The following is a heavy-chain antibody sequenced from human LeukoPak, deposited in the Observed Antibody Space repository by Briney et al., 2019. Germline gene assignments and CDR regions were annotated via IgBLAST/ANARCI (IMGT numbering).Heavy chain of an antibody. CDR1: GGSFSGYY. D-gene: IGHD1-14*01. Sequence: SETLSLTCAVYGGSFSGYYWSWIRQPPGKGLEWIGEINHSGSTNYNPSLKSRVTISVDTSKNQFSLKLSSVTAADTAVYYCASQVRTPYDYWGQGTLVTVPS. CDR2: INHSGST. J-gene: IGHJ4*02. V-gene: IGHV4-34*01. CDR3: ASQVRTPYDY.